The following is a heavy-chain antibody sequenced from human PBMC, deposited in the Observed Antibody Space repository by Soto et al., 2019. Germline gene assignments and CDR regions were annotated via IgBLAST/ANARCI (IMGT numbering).Heavy chain of an antibody. D-gene: IGHD2-21*02. J-gene: IGHJ4*02. CDR3: AREERSAYCGGDCYPDY. CDR2: INPSGGST. CDR1: GYTFTSYY. V-gene: IGHV1-46*01. Sequence: QVQLVQSGAEVKKPGASVKVSCKASGYTFTSYYMHWVRQAPGQGLEWMGIINPSGGSTSYAQKFQDRVTMTRDTSTSTVYMELSSLRSEDTAVYYCAREERSAYCGGDCYPDYWGQGTLVTVSS.